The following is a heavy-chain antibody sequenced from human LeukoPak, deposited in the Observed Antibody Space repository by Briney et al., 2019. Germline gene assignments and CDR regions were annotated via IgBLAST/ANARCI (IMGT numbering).Heavy chain of an antibody. CDR1: GYTFTSYG. V-gene: IGHV1-18*01. Sequence: ASVKVSCKASGYTFTSYGISGVRQAPGRGREWMGWISAYNGNTNYAQKLQGRVTMTTDTSTSTAYMELRSLRSDDTAVYYCARGNYYDRSGYYGFDYWGQGTLVTVSS. CDR2: ISAYNGNT. D-gene: IGHD3-22*01. J-gene: IGHJ4*02. CDR3: ARGNYYDRSGYYGFDY.